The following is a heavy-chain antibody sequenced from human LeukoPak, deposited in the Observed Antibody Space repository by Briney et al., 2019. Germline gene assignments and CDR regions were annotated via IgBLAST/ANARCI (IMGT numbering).Heavy chain of an antibody. Sequence: PGGSLRLSCAASGFTFSSYGMHWVRQAPGKGLEGVAVISYDGSNKYYADAVKGRFTISRDNSKNTLYLQMNSLRAEDTAVYYCAKADGYNSYFDYWGQGTLVTVSS. CDR2: ISYDGSNK. CDR1: GFTFSSYG. CDR3: AKADGYNSYFDY. D-gene: IGHD5-24*01. J-gene: IGHJ4*02. V-gene: IGHV3-30*18.